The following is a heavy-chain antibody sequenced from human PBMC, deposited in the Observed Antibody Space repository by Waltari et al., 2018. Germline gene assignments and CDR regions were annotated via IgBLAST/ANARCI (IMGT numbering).Heavy chain of an antibody. V-gene: IGHV4-4*07. Sequence: QVQLQESGPGLVKPSETLSLTCTVSGGSISSYYWRWIRHPAGKGLEWVWRIYTSGSTNYNPSLKSRVTMSVDTSKNQFSLKLSSVTAADTAVYYCARDDGPHSYCSSTSCYTHPFNWFDPWGQGTLVTVSS. CDR3: ARDDGPHSYCSSTSCYTHPFNWFDP. D-gene: IGHD2-2*02. J-gene: IGHJ5*02. CDR1: GGSISSYY. CDR2: IYTSGST.